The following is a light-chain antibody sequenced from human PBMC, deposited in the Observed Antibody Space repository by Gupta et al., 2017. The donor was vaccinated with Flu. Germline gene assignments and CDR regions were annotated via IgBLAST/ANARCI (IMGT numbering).Light chain of an antibody. CDR2: TAS. CDR1: QTISNY. V-gene: IGKV1-39*01. J-gene: IGKJ1*01. Sequence: DVQMTQSPSSLSASIGDRVTITCRASQTISNYLHWYQQKPGQALMLLIYTASTLQSGVPARFSGSGSGTEFTLTINSLQPEDFATYYCQQSYRNPPTFGQGTRVEIK. CDR3: QQSYRNPPT.